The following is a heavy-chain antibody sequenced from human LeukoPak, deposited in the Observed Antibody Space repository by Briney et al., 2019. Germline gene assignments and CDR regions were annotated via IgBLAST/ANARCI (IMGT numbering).Heavy chain of an antibody. V-gene: IGHV3-21*01. D-gene: IGHD5-18*01. CDR2: ISSSSSYI. CDR3: ARVAGLRGYSYGFYDY. J-gene: IGHJ4*02. Sequence: GGSLRLSCAASGFSFSGYSMNWVRQAPGQGLEWASSISSSSSYIYYADSVKGRFTISRDNGKNSLYLQMNSLRAEDTAVYYCARVAGLRGYSYGFYDYWGQGTLVTVSS. CDR1: GFSFSGYS.